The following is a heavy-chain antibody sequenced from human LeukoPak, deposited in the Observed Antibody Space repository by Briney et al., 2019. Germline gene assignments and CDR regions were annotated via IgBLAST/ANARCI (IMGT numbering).Heavy chain of an antibody. CDR3: ARDRTRDGYNQGRVFDY. Sequence: GGSLRLSCAASGFTFTSYWMNWVRQAPGKGLEWVAVISYDGSNKYYADSVKGRFTISRDISKNTLYLQMNSLRAEDTAVYYCARDRTRDGYNQGRVFDYWGQGTLVTVSS. D-gene: IGHD5-24*01. CDR1: GFTFTSYW. J-gene: IGHJ4*02. V-gene: IGHV3-30-3*01. CDR2: ISYDGSNK.